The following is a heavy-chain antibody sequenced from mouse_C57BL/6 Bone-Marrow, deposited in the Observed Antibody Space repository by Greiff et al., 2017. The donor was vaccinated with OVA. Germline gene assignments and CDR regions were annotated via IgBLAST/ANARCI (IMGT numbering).Heavy chain of an antibody. CDR1: GYTFTSYW. V-gene: IGHV1-69*01. D-gene: IGHD1-1*01. Sequence: QVQLKQPGAELVMPGASVKLSCKASGYTFTSYWMHWVKQRPGQGLEWIGEIDPSDSYTNYNQKFKGKSTLTVAKSSSTAYMQLSSLTSEDSAVYYCAREYYGSSLRWYFDVWGTGTTVTVSS. CDR3: AREYYGSSLRWYFDV. J-gene: IGHJ1*03. CDR2: IDPSDSYT.